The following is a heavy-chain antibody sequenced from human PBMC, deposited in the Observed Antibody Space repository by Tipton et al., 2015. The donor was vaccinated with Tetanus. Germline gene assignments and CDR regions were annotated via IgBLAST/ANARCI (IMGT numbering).Heavy chain of an antibody. CDR1: GGTFSSYA. CDR2: IIPIFGTA. CDR3: ARGRTRDGYNLDAFDI. D-gene: IGHD5-24*01. V-gene: IGHV1-69*01. J-gene: IGHJ3*02. Sequence: QLVQSGPEVKKSGSSVKVSCKASGGTFSSYAISWVRQAPGQGLEWMGGIIPIFGTANYAQKFQGRVTITADESTSTAYMELSSLRSEDTAVYYCARGRTRDGYNLDAFDIWGQGTMVTVSS.